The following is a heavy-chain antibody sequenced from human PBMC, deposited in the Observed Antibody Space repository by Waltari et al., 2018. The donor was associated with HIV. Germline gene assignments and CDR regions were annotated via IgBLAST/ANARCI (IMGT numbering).Heavy chain of an antibody. CDR3: TRQHDSSGYYTRGLFYFDY. V-gene: IGHV3-49*04. J-gene: IGHJ4*02. Sequence: EVQLVESGGTLVQPGRSLRLSCSTSGFTFGAFAIIWVRQAPGKGLEWVGLIRTKTYGGTTESAASVKDRFTISRDDSRSIAYLQMNSLKTEDTAIYFCTRQHDSSGYYTRGLFYFDYWGQGNLVTVSS. CDR1: GFTFGAFA. D-gene: IGHD3-22*01. CDR2: IRTKTYGGTT.